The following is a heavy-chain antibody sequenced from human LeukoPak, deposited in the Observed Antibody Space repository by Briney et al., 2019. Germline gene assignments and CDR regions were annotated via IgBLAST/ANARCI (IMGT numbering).Heavy chain of an antibody. D-gene: IGHD3-22*01. CDR1: GFTFSSYG. V-gene: IGHV3-30*03. CDR2: ITSDGRYK. CDR3: ARGQDDSSGRGDAFDI. J-gene: IGHJ3*02. Sequence: GGSLRLSCAASGFTFSSYGTHWVRQAPGKGLEWVAVITSDGRYKYYADSVKGRFTISRDNSKNTLYLQMNSLRAEDTAVYYCARGQDDSSGRGDAFDIWGQGTMVTVSS.